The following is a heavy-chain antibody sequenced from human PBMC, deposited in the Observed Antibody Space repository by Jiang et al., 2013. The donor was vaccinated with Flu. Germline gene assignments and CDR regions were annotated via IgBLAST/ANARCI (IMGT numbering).Heavy chain of an antibody. CDR3: AREGLWFGELRSSFDY. CDR2: INAGNGNT. Sequence: SGAEVKKPGASVKVSCKASGYTFTSYAMHWVRQAPGQRLEWMGWINAGNGNTKYSQKFQGRVTITRDTSASTAYMELSSLRSEDTAVYYCAREGLWFGELRSSFDYWGQGTLVTVSS. CDR1: GYTFTSYA. V-gene: IGHV1-3*01. J-gene: IGHJ4*02. D-gene: IGHD3-10*01.